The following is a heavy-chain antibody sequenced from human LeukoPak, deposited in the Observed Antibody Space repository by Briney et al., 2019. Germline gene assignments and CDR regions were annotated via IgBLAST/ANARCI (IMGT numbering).Heavy chain of an antibody. CDR2: IYYTGST. CDR1: GGSIYSGGYY. D-gene: IGHD3-10*01. Sequence: PSETLSLTCTVSGGSIYSGGYYWSWIRQHPGKGLEWIGYIYYTGSTYYNPSLKSRVAISVDTSKNQFSLILSSVTAADTAVYYCARNADGSGNLLPFYFDYWGPGTLVTVSS. J-gene: IGHJ4*02. CDR3: ARNADGSGNLLPFYFDY. V-gene: IGHV4-31*03.